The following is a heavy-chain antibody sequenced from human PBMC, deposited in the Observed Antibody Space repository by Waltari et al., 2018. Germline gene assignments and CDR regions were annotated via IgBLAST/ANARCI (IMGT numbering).Heavy chain of an antibody. J-gene: IGHJ2*01. D-gene: IGHD4-17*01. V-gene: IGHV4-31*03. CDR3: ARFPRVTRSWYFDV. CDR2: IFYTGNT. Sequence: QVQLQESGPGLVKPSQTLSPTCKVSGDSISSGDYYWTWIRQHPGKGLEWIGYIFYTGNTFYTPSLKSRVTISVDTSQNQFSLHLNYMTAADTAVYFCARFPRVTRSWYFDVWGRGTQVTVSS. CDR1: GDSISSGDYY.